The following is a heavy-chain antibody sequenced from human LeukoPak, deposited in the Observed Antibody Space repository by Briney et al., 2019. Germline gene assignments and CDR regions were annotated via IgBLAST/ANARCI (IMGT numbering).Heavy chain of an antibody. Sequence: SETLSLTCAVYGGSFSDYYWSWIRQPPGKGLEWIGYIYYSGSTNYNPSLKSRVTISVDTSKNQFSLKLTSVTAADTAVYYCARAQLNLLVDFGMDVWGQGTTVTVSS. J-gene: IGHJ6*02. CDR3: ARAQLNLLVDFGMDV. CDR1: GGSFSDYY. CDR2: IYYSGST. D-gene: IGHD1-1*01. V-gene: IGHV4-59*01.